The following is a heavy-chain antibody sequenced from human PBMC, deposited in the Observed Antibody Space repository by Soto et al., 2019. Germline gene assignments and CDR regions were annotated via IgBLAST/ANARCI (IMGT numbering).Heavy chain of an antibody. J-gene: IGHJ4*02. V-gene: IGHV3-30*18. Sequence: GGSLRLSCAASGFTFSSYGMHWVRQAPGKGLEWVAVISYDGSNKYYADSVKGRFTISRDNSKNTLYLQMNSLRAEDTAVYYCAKALPYSGRPDYCGQGTLVTVSS. CDR2: ISYDGSNK. CDR1: GFTFSSYG. D-gene: IGHD1-26*01. CDR3: AKALPYSGRPDY.